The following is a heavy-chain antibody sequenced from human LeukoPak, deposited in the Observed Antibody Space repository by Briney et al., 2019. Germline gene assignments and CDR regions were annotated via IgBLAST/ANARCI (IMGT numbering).Heavy chain of an antibody. J-gene: IGHJ4*02. CDR3: ARDAPAPQITIFGVVDY. CDR2: ISAYNGNT. V-gene: IGHV1-18*01. D-gene: IGHD3-3*01. CDR1: GYTFTSYG. Sequence: ASVKVSCKASGYTFTSYGIIWVRQAPGQGLEWMGWISAYNGNTNYAQKLQGRVTMTTDTSTSTAYMELRSLRSDDTAVYYCARDAPAPQITIFGVVDYWGQGTLVTVSS.